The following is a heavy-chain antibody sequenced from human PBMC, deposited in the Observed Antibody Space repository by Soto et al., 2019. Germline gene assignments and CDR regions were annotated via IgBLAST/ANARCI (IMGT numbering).Heavy chain of an antibody. Sequence: QVQLVESGGDLVKRGGSLRLSCAASGYTFSDYYMSWIRQAPGKGLEWISYIDASSTKIYYADSVKGRFTISRDNAKNSLYLEMHRLRDEDTAVYYWASHYDMWSGYLSPVDYWGQGTLVTVSS. J-gene: IGHJ4*02. CDR3: ASHYDMWSGYLSPVDY. CDR2: IDASSTKI. D-gene: IGHD3-3*01. V-gene: IGHV3-11*01. CDR1: GYTFSDYY.